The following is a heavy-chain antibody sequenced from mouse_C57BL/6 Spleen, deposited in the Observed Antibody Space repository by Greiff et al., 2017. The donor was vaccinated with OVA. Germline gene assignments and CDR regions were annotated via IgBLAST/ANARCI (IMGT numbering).Heavy chain of an antibody. CDR3: ARSTTVPLFDY. V-gene: IGHV2-2*01. J-gene: IGHJ2*01. CDR2: IWRGGST. CDR1: GFSLTSYG. Sequence: VQLQQSGPGLVQPSQSLSITCTVSGFSLTSYGVHWVRQSPGKGLEWLGVIWRGGSTDYNAAFISRLSISKDNSKSQVFFKMNSLQADDTAIYYCARSTTVPLFDYWGQGTTLTVSS. D-gene: IGHD1-1*01.